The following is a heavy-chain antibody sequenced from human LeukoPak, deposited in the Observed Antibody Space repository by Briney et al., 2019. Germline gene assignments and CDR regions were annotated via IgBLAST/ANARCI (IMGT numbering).Heavy chain of an antibody. CDR3: TRDRAFGGVDSFDI. V-gene: IGHV1-2*02. D-gene: IGHD3-16*01. CDR2: INPNSGGT. J-gene: IGHJ3*02. Sequence: GASVKVSCKASGYTFTGYYMHWVRQAPGQGLEWMGWINPNSGGTNYAQKFQGRVTMTRDTSISTAYMELSRLRSDDTAVYYCTRDRAFGGVDSFDIWGQGTMVTV. CDR1: GYTFTGYY.